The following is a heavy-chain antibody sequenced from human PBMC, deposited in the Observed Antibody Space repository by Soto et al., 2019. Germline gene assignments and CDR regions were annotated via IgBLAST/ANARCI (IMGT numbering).Heavy chain of an antibody. CDR3: AGGTLAYCGGDCYSVWFDP. Sequence: PSETLSLTCTVSGGSISSYYWSWIRQPPGKGLEWIGYIYYSGSTNYNPSLKSRVTISVDTSKNQFTLKLSSVTAADTAVYYCAGGTLAYCGGDCYSVWFDPWGQGTLVTVSS. V-gene: IGHV4-59*01. J-gene: IGHJ5*02. CDR1: GGSISSYY. D-gene: IGHD2-21*02. CDR2: IYYSGST.